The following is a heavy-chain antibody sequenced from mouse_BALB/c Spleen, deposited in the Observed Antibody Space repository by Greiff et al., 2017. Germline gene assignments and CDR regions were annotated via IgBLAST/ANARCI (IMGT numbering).Heavy chain of an antibody. CDR1: GFTFSNYW. Sequence: EVHLVESGGGLVQPGGSMKLSCVASGFTFSNYWMNWVRQSPEKGLEWVAEIRLKSNNYATHYAESVKGRFTISRDDSKSSVYLQMNNLRAEDTGIYYCTRGNPFAYWGQGTLVTVSA. J-gene: IGHJ3*01. CDR2: IRLKSNNYAT. V-gene: IGHV6-6*02. D-gene: IGHD2-1*01. CDR3: TRGNPFAY.